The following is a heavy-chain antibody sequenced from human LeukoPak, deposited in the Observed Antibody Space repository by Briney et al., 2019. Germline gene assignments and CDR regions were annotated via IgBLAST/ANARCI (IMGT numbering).Heavy chain of an antibody. D-gene: IGHD4-17*01. V-gene: IGHV3-48*02. CDR1: GFTFSSYT. CDR3: ARDLYGDYAFDY. CDR2: ITGSSTI. Sequence: PGGSLRLSCAASGFTFSSYTMNWVRQAPGKGLEWVSYITGSSTIYYADSVKGRFIISRDNAKNSLYLQMNSLRDEDTAVYYCARDLYGDYAFDYWGQGTLVTVSS. J-gene: IGHJ4*02.